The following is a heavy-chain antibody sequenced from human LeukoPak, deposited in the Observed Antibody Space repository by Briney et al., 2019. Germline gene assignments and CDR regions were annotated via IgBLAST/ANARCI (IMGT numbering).Heavy chain of an antibody. CDR1: GFAFSSYS. J-gene: IGHJ6*03. Sequence: GGSLRLSCAASGFAFSSYSMNWVRQAPGKRLEWVSYISSSSSTIYYADSVKGRFTISRDNAKNSLYLQMNSLRAEDTAVYYCARAGPRQYYDFWSGYFRDYYMDVWGKGTTVTVSS. CDR2: ISSSSSTI. D-gene: IGHD3-3*01. CDR3: ARAGPRQYYDFWSGYFRDYYMDV. V-gene: IGHV3-48*01.